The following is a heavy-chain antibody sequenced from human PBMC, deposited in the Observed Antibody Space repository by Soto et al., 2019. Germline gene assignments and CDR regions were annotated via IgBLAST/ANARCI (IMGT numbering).Heavy chain of an antibody. CDR1: GGSISSYY. CDR3: ARHGRWHDLDI. V-gene: IGHV4-59*08. CDR2: IYYSGST. J-gene: IGHJ3*02. Sequence: QVQLQESGSGLVKPSETLSLTCTVSGGSISSYYWSWIRQPPGKGLEWIGYIYYSGSTNYNPSLKSRVTISVDTAKNQFSLKLSSVTAADTAVYYCARHGRWHDLDIWGQGTMVTVSS. D-gene: IGHD1-1*01.